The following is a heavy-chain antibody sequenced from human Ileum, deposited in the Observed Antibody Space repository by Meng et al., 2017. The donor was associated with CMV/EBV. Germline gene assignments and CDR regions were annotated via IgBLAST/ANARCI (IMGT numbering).Heavy chain of an antibody. V-gene: IGHV3-74*01. CDR2: INSDGSST. Sequence: GESLKISCAASGFTFSSYWMHWVRQVPGKGLVWVSRINSDGSSTSYADSVKGRFTVSRDNSKNTLYLQMNSLRAEDTAVYYCARDLISDTAIWGQGTLVTVSS. J-gene: IGHJ4*02. D-gene: IGHD5-18*01. CDR1: GFTFSSYW. CDR3: ARDLISDTAI.